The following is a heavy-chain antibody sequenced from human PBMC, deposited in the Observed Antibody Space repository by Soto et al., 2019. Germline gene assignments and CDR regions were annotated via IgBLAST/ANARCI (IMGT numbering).Heavy chain of an antibody. CDR2: ISSSGSTI. CDR1: GFTSSDYY. CDR3: ARGPQRGYSYGYSGAFDI. D-gene: IGHD5-18*01. J-gene: IGHJ3*02. V-gene: IGHV3-11*01. Sequence: GSLRLSCAASGFTSSDYYMSWIRQAPGKGLEWVSYISSSGSTIYYADSVKGRFTISRDNAKNSLYLQMNSLRAEDTAVYYCARGPQRGYSYGYSGAFDIWGQGTKVTVSS.